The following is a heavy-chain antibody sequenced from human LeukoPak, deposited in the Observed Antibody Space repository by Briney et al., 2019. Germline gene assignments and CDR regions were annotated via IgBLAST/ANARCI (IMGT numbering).Heavy chain of an antibody. CDR2: INHSGST. D-gene: IGHD1-26*01. CDR3: ARGTLHRYSGSRLYYFDY. CDR1: GGSFSGYY. J-gene: IGHJ4*02. V-gene: IGHV4-34*01. Sequence: SETLSLTXAVYGGSFSGYYWSWIRQPPGKGLEWIGEINHSGSTNYNPSLKSRVTISGDTSKNQFSLKLSSVTAADTAVYFCARGTLHRYSGSRLYYFDYWGQGTLVTVSS.